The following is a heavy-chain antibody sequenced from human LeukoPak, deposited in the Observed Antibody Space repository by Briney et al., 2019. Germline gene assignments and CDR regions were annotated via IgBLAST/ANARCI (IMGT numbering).Heavy chain of an antibody. CDR1: GFTFDDYA. Sequence: GGSLRLSCAASGFTFDDYAMHWVRQAPGKGLEWVSIISGDGGSTYYADSVKGRFTISRDNSKNSLYLQMNSLRTEDTALYYCAKDIQPWTTVAPDYWGQGTLVTVSS. V-gene: IGHV3-43*02. D-gene: IGHD1-1*01. CDR3: AKDIQPWTTVAPDY. CDR2: ISGDGGST. J-gene: IGHJ4*02.